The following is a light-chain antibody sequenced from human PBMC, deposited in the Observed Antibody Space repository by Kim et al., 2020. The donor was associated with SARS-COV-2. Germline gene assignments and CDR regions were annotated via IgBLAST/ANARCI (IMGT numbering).Light chain of an antibody. CDR1: SLRNSY. V-gene: IGLV3-19*01. CDR2: DEN. CDR3: CSQNSRAKVYV. J-gene: IGLJ1*01. Sequence: AFVKTIRITCQGDSLRNSYASLYQQKPGQATLLVVSDENNRPSGIPARFSGSTSGSAASLTITGAQAEDEADYYFCSQNSRAKVYVFGTGTKVTVL.